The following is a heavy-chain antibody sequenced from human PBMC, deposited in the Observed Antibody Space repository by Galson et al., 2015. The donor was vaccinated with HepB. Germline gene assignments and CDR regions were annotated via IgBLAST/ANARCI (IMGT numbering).Heavy chain of an antibody. V-gene: IGHV1-69*13. CDR1: GGTFNIHA. CDR2: ISPIFGTP. J-gene: IGHJ6*02. Sequence: SVKVSCKASGGTFNIHAISWVRQAPGQGLEWMGWISPIFGTPSYGHNFQGRVTLSADESTSTAYMELRSLRSEDTAVYYCASDSLRVVGPPAPPPLDYYYYTMYVWGQGTSVTFSS. D-gene: IGHD6-6*01. CDR3: ASDSLRVVGPPAPPPLDYYYYTMYV.